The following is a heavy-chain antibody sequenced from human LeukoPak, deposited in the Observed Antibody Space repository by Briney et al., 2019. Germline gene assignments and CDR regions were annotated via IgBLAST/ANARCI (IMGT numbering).Heavy chain of an antibody. CDR2: IIPIFGTA. J-gene: IGHJ3*02. Sequence: ASVKVSCKASGGTFSSYAISWVRQAPGQGLEWMGRIIPIFGTANYAQKFQGRVTITTDESTSTAYMELSSLRSEDTAVYYCARGLGVVIPPANDSDAFDIWGQGTMVTVSS. CDR3: ARGLGVVIPPANDSDAFDI. V-gene: IGHV1-69*05. CDR1: GGTFSSYA. D-gene: IGHD1-1*01.